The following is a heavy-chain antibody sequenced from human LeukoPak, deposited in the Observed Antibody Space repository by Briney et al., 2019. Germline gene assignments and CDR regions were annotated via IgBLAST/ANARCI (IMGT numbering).Heavy chain of an antibody. CDR1: GFSLSTSGVG. J-gene: IGHJ5*02. Sequence: ESGPTLVNPTQTLTLTCTFSGFSLSTSGVGVGWIRQRPGKALEWLALIYWDDDKRYSPSLKSRLTITKDTSKNQVVLTMTNMDPVDTATYYCAHSPSIAARETNWFDPWGQGTLVTVSS. CDR3: AHSPSIAARETNWFDP. CDR2: IYWDDDK. V-gene: IGHV2-5*02. D-gene: IGHD6-6*01.